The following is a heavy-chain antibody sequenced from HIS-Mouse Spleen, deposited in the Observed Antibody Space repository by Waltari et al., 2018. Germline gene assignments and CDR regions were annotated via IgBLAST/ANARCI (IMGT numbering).Heavy chain of an antibody. D-gene: IGHD6-13*01. Sequence: QLQLQESAPGLAKPSETPSLTCTVSGGSTSSIRYYWGWLRQPPGKGLEWIGSIYYSGSTYYNPSLKSRVTISVDTSKNQFSLKLSSVTAADTAVYYCAREIPYSSSWYDWYFDLWGRGTLVTVSS. J-gene: IGHJ2*01. CDR1: GGSTSSIRYY. CDR3: AREIPYSSSWYDWYFDL. CDR2: IYYSGST. V-gene: IGHV4-39*07.